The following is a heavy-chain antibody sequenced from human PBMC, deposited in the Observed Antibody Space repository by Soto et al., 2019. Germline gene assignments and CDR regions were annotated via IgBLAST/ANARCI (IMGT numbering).Heavy chain of an antibody. D-gene: IGHD3-16*01. CDR1: GFTFSSYN. J-gene: IGHJ4*02. CDR3: ARDGYNRGGFVY. Sequence: QVQLVESGGGVVPPGGSLRVSCVASGFTFSSYNMHWVRQAPGEGLEWVAVISFDGANKFYADSVKGRFTISRDISRDTLYLQMSSLRDVDTAIYYCARDGYNRGGFVYWGQGTLVTVSS. V-gene: IGHV3-30-3*01. CDR2: ISFDGANK.